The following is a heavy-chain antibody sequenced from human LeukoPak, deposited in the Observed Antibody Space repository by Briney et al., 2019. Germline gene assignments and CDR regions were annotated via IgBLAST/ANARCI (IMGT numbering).Heavy chain of an antibody. V-gene: IGHV4-38-2*01. Sequence: PSGTLSLTCAVSGYSISSGYYWGWIRQPPGKGLEWIGSIYHSGSTYYNPSLKSRVTISVDTSKNQFSLKLSSVTAADTAVYYCARSHHYYYYMDVWGKGTTVTVSS. J-gene: IGHJ6*03. CDR2: IYHSGST. CDR1: GYSISSGYY. CDR3: ARSHHYYYYMDV.